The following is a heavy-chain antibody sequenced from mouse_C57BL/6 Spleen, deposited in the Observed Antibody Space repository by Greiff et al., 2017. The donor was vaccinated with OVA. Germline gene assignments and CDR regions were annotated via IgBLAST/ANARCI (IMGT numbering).Heavy chain of an antibody. CDR3: TRDGYYHWYIDV. V-gene: IGHV5-9-1*02. J-gene: IGHJ1*03. D-gene: IGHD2-3*01. CDR2: ISSGGDYI. CDR1: GFTFSSYA. Sequence: DVMLVESGEGLVKPGGSLKLSCAASGFTFSSYAMSWVRQTPEKRLEWVAYISSGGDYIYYADTVKGRFTISRDNARNTRYLQMSSLKSEDTAMDYCTRDGYYHWYIDVWGTGTTVTVSS.